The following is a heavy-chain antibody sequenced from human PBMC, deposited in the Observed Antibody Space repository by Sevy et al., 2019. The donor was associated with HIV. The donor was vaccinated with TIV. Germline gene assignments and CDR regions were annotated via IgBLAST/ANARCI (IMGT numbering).Heavy chain of an antibody. CDR3: ARGPAGDELDY. J-gene: IGHJ4*02. Sequence: GGSLRLSCTASGFTFSSYSMNWVRQAPGKGLEWVSSISSSSSYIYYADSVKGRFTISRDNAKNSLYLQMNSLRAEDTAVYYCARGPAGDELDYWGQGTLVTVSS. CDR1: GFTFSSYS. D-gene: IGHD3-10*01. V-gene: IGHV3-21*01. CDR2: ISSSSSYI.